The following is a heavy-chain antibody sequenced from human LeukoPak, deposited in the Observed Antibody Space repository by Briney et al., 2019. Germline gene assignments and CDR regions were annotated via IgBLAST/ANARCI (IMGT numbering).Heavy chain of an antibody. CDR2: ISSSGSTI. CDR1: GFTFSTYS. Sequence: GGSLRLSCAGSGFTFSTYSMNWVRQAPGKGLEWVSYISSSGSTIYYADSVKGRFTISRDNAKNSLYLQMNSLRAEDTAVYYCAELGITMIGGVWGKGTTVTISS. D-gene: IGHD3-10*02. CDR3: AELGITMIGGV. J-gene: IGHJ6*04. V-gene: IGHV3-48*04.